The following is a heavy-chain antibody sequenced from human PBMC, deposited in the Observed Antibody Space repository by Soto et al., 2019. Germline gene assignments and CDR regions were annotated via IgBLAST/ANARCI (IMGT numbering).Heavy chain of an antibody. V-gene: IGHV1-69*02. J-gene: IGHJ5*02. D-gene: IGHD5-12*01. CDR2: IIPILGIA. CDR3: ARASSDIVATNWFDP. CDR1: GGTFSSYT. Sequence: SVKVSCKASGGTFSSYTISWVRQAPGQGLEWMGRIIPILGIANYAQKFQGRVTITADKSTSTAYMELSSLRSEDTAVYYCARASSDIVATNWFDPWGQGTLVTVS.